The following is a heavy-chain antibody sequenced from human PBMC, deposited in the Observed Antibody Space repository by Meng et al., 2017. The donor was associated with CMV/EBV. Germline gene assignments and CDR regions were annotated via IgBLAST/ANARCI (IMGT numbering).Heavy chain of an antibody. V-gene: IGHV3-21*01. D-gene: IGHD3-3*01. J-gene: IGHJ4*02. CDR3: ASWGYDFWSGYPTSEY. CDR1: GYSISSGYY. Sequence: ETLSLTCTVSGYSISSGYYWGWIRQAPGKGLEWVSSISSSSSYIYYADSVKGRFTISRDNAKNSLYLQMNSLRAEDTAVYYCASWGYDFWSGYPTSEYWGQGTLVTVSS. CDR2: ISSSSSYI.